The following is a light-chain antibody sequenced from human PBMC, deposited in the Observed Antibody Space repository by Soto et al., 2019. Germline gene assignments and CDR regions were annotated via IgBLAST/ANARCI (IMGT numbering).Light chain of an antibody. CDR1: SSDVGGCNF. CDR3: YSYRGYYTRV. CDR2: EVS. Sequence: QSVLTQPASVSGSPGQSITISCTGTSSDVGGCNFVSWYQQHPGRAPKLLIYEVSRRPSGVSNRFSGSKSGDTASLTISGLQAEDEADYYCYSYRGYYTRVFGTGTKVTVL. V-gene: IGLV2-14*01. J-gene: IGLJ1*01.